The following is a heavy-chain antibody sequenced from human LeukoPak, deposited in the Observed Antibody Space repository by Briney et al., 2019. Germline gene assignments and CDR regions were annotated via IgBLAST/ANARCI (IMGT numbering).Heavy chain of an antibody. D-gene: IGHD2-8*01. CDR2: IYTSGST. J-gene: IGHJ4*02. V-gene: IGHV4-61*02. Sequence: SQTLSLTCTLSGGSISSGSYYWSWIRQPAGKGLEWIGRIYTSGSTNYNPSLKSRATISVDTSKNQLSLKLSSVTAADTAVYYCAGLGGYCTNGVCSNYWGQGTLVTVFS. CDR3: AGLGGYCTNGVCSNY. CDR1: GGSISSGSYY.